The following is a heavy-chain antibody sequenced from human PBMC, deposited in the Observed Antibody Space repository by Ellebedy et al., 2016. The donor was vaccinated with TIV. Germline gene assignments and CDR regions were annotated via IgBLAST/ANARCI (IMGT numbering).Heavy chain of an antibody. CDR1: GDSVHSRSAA. CDR3: ARDSRVVYFDS. J-gene: IGHJ4*02. Sequence: SETLSLXXAISGDSVHSRSAAWNWIRQSPSRGLEWLGRIYYRSQWYRDYPTSLSSRITINPDTSNNQFSLQLNSVTPEDTAVYFCARDSRVVYFDSWGQGTLVTVSS. V-gene: IGHV6-1*01. CDR2: IYYRSQWYR. D-gene: IGHD2-21*01.